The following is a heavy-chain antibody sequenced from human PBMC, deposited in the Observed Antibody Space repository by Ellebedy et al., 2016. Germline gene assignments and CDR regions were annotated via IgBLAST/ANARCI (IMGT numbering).Heavy chain of an antibody. D-gene: IGHD4-23*01. J-gene: IGHJ6*03. CDR1: GFTFSSYA. CDR2: ISGSGGST. V-gene: IGHV3-23*01. Sequence: GGSLRLSXSASGFTFSSYAMSWVRQAPGKGLEWVSAISGSGGSTYYADSVKGRFTISRDNSKNTLYLQMNSLRAEDTAVYYCAYRSPYGGWDYYYYMDVWGKGTTVTVSS. CDR3: AYRSPYGGWDYYYYMDV.